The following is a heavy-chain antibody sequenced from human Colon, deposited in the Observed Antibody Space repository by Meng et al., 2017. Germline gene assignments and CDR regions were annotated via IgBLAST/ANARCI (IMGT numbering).Heavy chain of an antibody. V-gene: IGHV4-4*02. CDR1: GGSSSRSDW. J-gene: IGHJ4*02. CDR3: ASSDYYRSDY. CDR2: TSHSGST. Sequence: VQLQESGPGLVKPSETLSLTSAVSGGSSSRSDWWSWVRQPPGKGLEWIGETSHSGSTNYSPSLKSRVTISLDKSKNQLSLKLNSVTAADTAVYYCASSDYYRSDYWGQGTLVTVSS. D-gene: IGHD3-22*01.